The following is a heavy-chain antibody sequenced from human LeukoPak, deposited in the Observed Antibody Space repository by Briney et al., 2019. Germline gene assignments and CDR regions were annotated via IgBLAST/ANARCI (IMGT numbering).Heavy chain of an antibody. CDR2: IYYSGST. J-gene: IGHJ4*02. V-gene: IGHV4-30-4*08. CDR1: GGSISSGDYY. Sequence: KPSETLSLTCTVSGGSISSGDYYWGWIRQPPGKGLEWIGYIYYSGSTYYNPSLKSRVTISVDTSKNQFSLKLSSVTAADTAVYYCARGCSSTSCYGGRTGDYWGQGTLVTVSS. CDR3: ARGCSSTSCYGGRTGDY. D-gene: IGHD2-2*01.